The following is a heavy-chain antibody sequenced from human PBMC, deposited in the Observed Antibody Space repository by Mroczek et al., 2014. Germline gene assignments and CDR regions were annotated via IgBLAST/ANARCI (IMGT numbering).Heavy chain of an antibody. CDR3: AKVLSPYEVVVAAIDY. J-gene: IGHJ4*02. CDR2: ISGSGGST. V-gene: IGHV3-23*01. Sequence: ESGGGLVQPGGSLRLSCAASGFTFSSYAMSWVRQAPGKGLEWVSAISGSGGSTYYADSVKGRFTISRDNSKNTLYLQMNSLRAEDTAVYYCAKVLSPYEVVVAAIDYWGQGTLVTVSS. CDR1: GFTFSSYA. D-gene: IGHD2-15*01.